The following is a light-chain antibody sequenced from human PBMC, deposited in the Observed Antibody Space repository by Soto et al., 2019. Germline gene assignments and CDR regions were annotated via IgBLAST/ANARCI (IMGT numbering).Light chain of an antibody. CDR1: QELGNH. J-gene: IGKJ4*01. CDR3: EQSYSVPLT. CDR2: SAF. V-gene: IGKV1-39*01. Sequence: DIPMTQSPSSLSISVGDRVTINCRSSQELGNHLNWYQQKAGKAPQLLLYSAFTLQSWVPSRFSGSGSGTAFTLTITSLQPEDSATYFCEQSYSVPLTFGGGTKVEV.